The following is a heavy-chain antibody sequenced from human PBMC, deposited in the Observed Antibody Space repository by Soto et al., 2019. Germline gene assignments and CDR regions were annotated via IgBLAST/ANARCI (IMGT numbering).Heavy chain of an antibody. CDR3: ARAVTGLDD. J-gene: IGHJ4*02. D-gene: IGHD2-21*02. CDR1: GFTVTSTH. CDR2: IYSSTIT. V-gene: IGHV3-53*01. Sequence: EVHLVESGGGLIQPGGSLRLSCAASGFTVTSTHMSWVRQAPGKGLECVSIIYSSTITYYADSVKGRFTISRDNSKNTVFLQMNSLRAEDTAVYYCARAVTGLDDWGQGTLVTVSS.